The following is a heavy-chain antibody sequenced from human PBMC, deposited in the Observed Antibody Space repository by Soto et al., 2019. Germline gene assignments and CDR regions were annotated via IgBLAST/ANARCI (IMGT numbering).Heavy chain of an antibody. D-gene: IGHD3-22*01. CDR1: GGTFSSYA. CDR2: IIPIFGTA. J-gene: IGHJ4*02. CDR3: ARDKGYYDSSAHAYYFDY. Sequence: QVQLVQSGAEVKKPGSSVKVSCKASGGTFSSYAISWVRQAPGQGLEWMGGIIPIFGTANYAQKFQGSVTITADKSTSTAYMELSSLRSEDTAVYYCARDKGYYDSSAHAYYFDYWGQGTLVTVSS. V-gene: IGHV1-69*06.